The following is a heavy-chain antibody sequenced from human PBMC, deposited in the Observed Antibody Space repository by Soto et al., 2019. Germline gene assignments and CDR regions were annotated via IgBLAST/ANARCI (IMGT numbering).Heavy chain of an antibody. CDR2: ISYDGSNK. Sequence: GGSLRLSCAASGFTFSSYGMHWVRQAPGKGLEWVAVISYDGSNKYYADSVKGRFTISRDNSKNTLYLQMNSLRAEDTAVYYCAKGLEVVVVAAALYFDYWGQGTLVTVSS. CDR1: GFTFSSYG. D-gene: IGHD2-15*01. J-gene: IGHJ4*02. CDR3: AKGLEVVVVAAALYFDY. V-gene: IGHV3-30*18.